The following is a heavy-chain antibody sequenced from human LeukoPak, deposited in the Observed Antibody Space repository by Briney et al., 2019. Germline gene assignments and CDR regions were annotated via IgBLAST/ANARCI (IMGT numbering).Heavy chain of an antibody. CDR1: GFTFSSYA. Sequence: GGSLRLSYAASGFTFSSYAMSWVRQAPGKGLEWVSAISGSGGSTYYADSVKGRFTISRDNSKNTLYLQMNSLRAEDTAVYYCAKGTAYYYDSSGPTMGFDYWGQGTLVTVSS. CDR3: AKGTAYYYDSSGPTMGFDY. CDR2: ISGSGGST. D-gene: IGHD3-22*01. V-gene: IGHV3-23*01. J-gene: IGHJ4*02.